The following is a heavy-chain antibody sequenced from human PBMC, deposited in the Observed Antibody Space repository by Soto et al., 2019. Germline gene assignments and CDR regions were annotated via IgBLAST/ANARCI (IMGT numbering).Heavy chain of an antibody. Sequence: GGSLRLSCAASGFTITSYAIHWVRQAPGKGLEWVAIISYDGSNRYYADSVKGRFTISRDNSKNALYLQMNSLRAEDTAVYYCARASSSYDTLSGWAYWGQEPWSPFPQ. J-gene: IGHJ4*01. CDR3: ARASSSYDTLSGWAY. V-gene: IGHV3-30-3*01. CDR2: ISYDGSNR. D-gene: IGHD3-9*01. CDR1: GFTITSYA.